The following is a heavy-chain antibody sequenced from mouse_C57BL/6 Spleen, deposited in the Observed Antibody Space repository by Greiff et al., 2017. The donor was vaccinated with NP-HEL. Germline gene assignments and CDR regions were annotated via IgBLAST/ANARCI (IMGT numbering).Heavy chain of an antibody. V-gene: IGHV5-6*01. CDR2: ISSGGSYT. D-gene: IGHD2-2*01. J-gene: IGHJ3*01. CDR1: GFTFSSYG. Sequence: EVKLMESGGDLVKPGGSLKLSCAASGFTFSSYGMSWVRQTPDKRLEWVATISSGGSYTYYPDSVKGRFTISRDNAKNTLYLQMSSLKSEDTAMYYCARHGNYGYDGAWFAYRGQGTLVTVSA. CDR3: ARHGNYGYDGAWFAY.